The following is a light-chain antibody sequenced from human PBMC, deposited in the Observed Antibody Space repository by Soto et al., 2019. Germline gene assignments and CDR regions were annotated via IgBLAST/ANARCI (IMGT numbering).Light chain of an antibody. J-gene: IGLJ3*02. V-gene: IGLV5-45*03. CDR1: SGINIGTYR. Sequence: QSVLTQPSCLSASPGASASLTCTLGSGINIGTYRIYWYQQKPGSPPQYLLRYKSDSDYQQGSGVPSRFSGSKDASANAGILFISGLQSEDEADYYCMIWHNSAWVFGGGTKLTVL. CDR3: MIWHNSAWV. CDR2: YKSDSDY.